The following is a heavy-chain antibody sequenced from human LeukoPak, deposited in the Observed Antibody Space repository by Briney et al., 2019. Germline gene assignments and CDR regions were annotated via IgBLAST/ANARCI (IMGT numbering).Heavy chain of an antibody. V-gene: IGHV4-39*01. CDR2: IYYSGST. CDR1: GGSISSSSYY. CDR3: ARLVVATTYYFDY. J-gene: IGHJ4*02. Sequence: SETLSLTCTVSGGSISSSSYYWGWIRQAPGKGLEWIGSIYYSGSTYYNPSLKSRVTISVDTPKNQFSLKLSSVTAADTAVYYCARLVVATTYYFDYWGQGTLVTVSS. D-gene: IGHD5-12*01.